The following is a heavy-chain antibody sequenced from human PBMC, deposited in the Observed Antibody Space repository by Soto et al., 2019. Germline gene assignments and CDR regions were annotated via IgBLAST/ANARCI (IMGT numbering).Heavy chain of an antibody. CDR3: ANRIAARPFTPPFDN. CDR1: GFTFSSYA. Sequence: EVQLLESGGGLVQPGGSLRLSCAASGFTFSSYAMSWVRQAPGQGLEWVSVISGGGGSITYYADSVKGRFTISRDNSKSILYLQMNSLRAEDTAVYYYANRIAARPFTPPFDNWGQGILVTVSS. CDR2: ISGGGGSIT. V-gene: IGHV3-23*01. D-gene: IGHD6-6*01. J-gene: IGHJ4*02.